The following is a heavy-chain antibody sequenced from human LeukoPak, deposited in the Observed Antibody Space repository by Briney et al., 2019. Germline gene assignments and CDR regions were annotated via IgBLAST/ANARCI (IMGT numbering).Heavy chain of an antibody. J-gene: IGHJ6*02. D-gene: IGHD2-2*01. CDR1: GYTFTDYY. Sequence: GATVKISCKASGYTFTDYYMHWVQQAPGKGLEWMGRVDPEDGETIYAEKFQGRVTITADTSTDTAYMELSSLRSEDTAVYYCATRTRDEGVPAAIFYYYGMDVWGQGTTVTVSS. CDR3: ATRTRDEGVPAAIFYYYGMDV. V-gene: IGHV1-69-2*01. CDR2: VDPEDGET.